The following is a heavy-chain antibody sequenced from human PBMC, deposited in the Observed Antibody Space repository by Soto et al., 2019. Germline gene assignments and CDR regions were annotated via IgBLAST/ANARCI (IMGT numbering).Heavy chain of an antibody. CDR2: IYPGDSDT. J-gene: IGHJ3*02. V-gene: IGHV5-51*01. CDR1: GYNFKTYW. Sequence: GESLKISCKGFGYNFKTYWIAWVRQMPGQGLEWMGIIYPGDSDTTYSPSFQGQVTISVDKTISTAYLQLSSLKASDTAMYYCARQHCYMATINHDAFDISGQVTMVTLSS. CDR3: ARQHCYMATINHDAFDI. D-gene: IGHD5-12*01.